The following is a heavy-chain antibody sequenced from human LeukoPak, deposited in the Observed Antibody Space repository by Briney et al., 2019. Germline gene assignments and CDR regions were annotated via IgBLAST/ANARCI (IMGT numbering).Heavy chain of an antibody. Sequence: GGSLRLSCAASGFTFSSYEMHWVRQPPGKGLERVSYISSSDSIIYYADSVKGRFTISRDNAKNSLYLQMNSLRAEDTAVYYCARDYGGSSPFDYWGQGTLVTVSS. D-gene: IGHD4-23*01. CDR2: ISSSDSII. CDR3: ARDYGGSSPFDY. CDR1: GFTFSSYE. V-gene: IGHV3-48*03. J-gene: IGHJ4*02.